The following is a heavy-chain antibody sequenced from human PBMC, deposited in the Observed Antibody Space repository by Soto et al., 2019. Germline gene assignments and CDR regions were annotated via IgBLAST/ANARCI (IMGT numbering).Heavy chain of an antibody. CDR1: GGSIRSSSYY. J-gene: IGHJ2*01. V-gene: IGHV4-39*01. CDR2: IYYSGST. Sequence: PSETLSITCTVSGGSIRSSSYYWGWIRQPPGKGLEWIGSIYYSGSTYYNPSLKSRVTISVDTSKNQFSLKLSSVTAADTAVYYCARQRENYDFWSGYFHWYFDLWGRGTLVTVSS. CDR3: ARQRENYDFWSGYFHWYFDL. D-gene: IGHD3-3*01.